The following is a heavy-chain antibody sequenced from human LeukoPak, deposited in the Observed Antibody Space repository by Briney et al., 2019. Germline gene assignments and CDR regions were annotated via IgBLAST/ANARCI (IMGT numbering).Heavy chain of an antibody. Sequence: SQTLSLTCTVSGGSISSGGYYWSWIRQPPGKGLEWIGYIYHSGSTYYSPSLKSRVTMSVDTSKNQFSLKLSSVTAADTAVYYCAREGYCTGTSCSYYYYYYMDVWGKGTTVTVSS. V-gene: IGHV4-30-2*01. D-gene: IGHD2-2*01. CDR2: IYHSGST. J-gene: IGHJ6*03. CDR1: GGSISSGGYY. CDR3: AREGYCTGTSCSYYYYYYMDV.